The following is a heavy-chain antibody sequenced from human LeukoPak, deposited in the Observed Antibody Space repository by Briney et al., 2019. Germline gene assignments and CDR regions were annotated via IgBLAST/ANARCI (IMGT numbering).Heavy chain of an antibody. CDR3: ARDRTYYYDSSGPWFDP. J-gene: IGHJ5*02. Sequence: GASVKVSCKASGYSFTSHYMHWVRQAPGQGLEWLGLINPTGSSTLYAQKLQGRVTMTTDTSTSTAYMELRSLRSDDTAVYYCARDRTYYYDSSGPWFDPWGQGTLVTVSS. D-gene: IGHD3-22*01. V-gene: IGHV1-46*01. CDR2: INPTGSST. CDR1: GYSFTSHY.